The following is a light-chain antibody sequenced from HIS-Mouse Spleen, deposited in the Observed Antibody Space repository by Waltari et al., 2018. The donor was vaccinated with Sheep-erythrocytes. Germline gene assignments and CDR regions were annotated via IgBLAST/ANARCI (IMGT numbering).Light chain of an antibody. CDR2: EGR. V-gene: IGLV2-23*01. CDR1: SSDVGSYNL. Sequence: QSALTQPASVSGSPGQSITISCTGTSSDVGSYNLVSWYQQHPGKAPQLMIYEGRKRPSGVSNRFSGSKSGNTASLTTSGLQAEDEADYYCCSYAGSSTWVFGGGTKLTVL. CDR3: CSYAGSSTWV. J-gene: IGLJ3*02.